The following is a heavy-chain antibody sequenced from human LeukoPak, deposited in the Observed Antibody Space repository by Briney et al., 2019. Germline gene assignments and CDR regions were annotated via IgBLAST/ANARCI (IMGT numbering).Heavy chain of an antibody. D-gene: IGHD3-22*01. CDR1: GYTFTDYY. CDR2: INPSGGST. Sequence: ASVKVSCKTSGYTFTDYYIHWVRQAPGQGLEWMGIINPSGGSTSYAQKFQGRVTMTRDMSTSTVYMELSSLRSEDTAVYYCAREGFSMKVGGGGYFDYWGQGTLVTVSS. CDR3: AREGFSMKVGGGGYFDY. V-gene: IGHV1-46*01. J-gene: IGHJ4*02.